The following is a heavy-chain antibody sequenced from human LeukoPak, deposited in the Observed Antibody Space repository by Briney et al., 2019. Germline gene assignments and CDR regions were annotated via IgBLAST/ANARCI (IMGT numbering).Heavy chain of an antibody. CDR1: GGTFSSYA. V-gene: IGHV1-69*05. D-gene: IGHD3-22*01. Sequence: ASVKVSCKASGGTFSSYAISWVRQAPGQGLEWMGRSIPIFGTANYAQKFQGRVTITTDESTSTAYMERSSLRPEDTAVYYCARTLYDSSGYYYGYEGFWGQGALVTVSS. CDR3: ARTLYDSSGYYYGYEGF. J-gene: IGHJ4*02. CDR2: SIPIFGTA.